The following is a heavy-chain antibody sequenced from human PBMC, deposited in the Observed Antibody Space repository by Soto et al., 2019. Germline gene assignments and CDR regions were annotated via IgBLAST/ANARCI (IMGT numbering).Heavy chain of an antibody. CDR3: ARATSFSGHHGY. V-gene: IGHV4-31*03. CDR1: GGSFSGVGYY. Sequence: QWQRQESGPGLLKPSQTLSLPCTVSGGSFSGVGYYWSGTRQLPGKGLEWIGYIYYSGSTYYNPSLKSRFTISLDTSKNQFSLKLSSVTAADTAVYYCARATSFSGHHGYWGQGTLVTVSS. D-gene: IGHD2-8*02. J-gene: IGHJ4*02. CDR2: IYYSGST.